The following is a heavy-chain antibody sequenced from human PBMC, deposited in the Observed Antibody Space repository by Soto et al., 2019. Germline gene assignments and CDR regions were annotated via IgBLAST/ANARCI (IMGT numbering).Heavy chain of an antibody. CDR1: GYSFTSYW. CDR2: ISPGESDT. J-gene: IGHJ6*02. CDR3: AGADSYGPEDGMDV. V-gene: IGHV5-51*01. Sequence: VQSLKMSSKGSGYSFTSYWIGWVRQIHGKGLESMGIISPGESDTRYSPSFQGQVTISADKSISTAYLQWSSLKASDTAMYYCAGADSYGPEDGMDVWGQAITVTVYS. D-gene: IGHD5-18*01.